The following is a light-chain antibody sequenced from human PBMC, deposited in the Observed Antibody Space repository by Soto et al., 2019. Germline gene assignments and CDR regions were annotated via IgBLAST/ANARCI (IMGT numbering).Light chain of an antibody. CDR3: QQYNNWPLT. V-gene: IGKV3-15*01. CDR1: QSVSSN. J-gene: IGKJ2*01. CDR2: GAS. Sequence: EIVMTQSPATLSLSPGERATLSCRASQSVSSNLAWYQQKPGQAPSFLIYGASTRATGIPARFSGSGSGTEFTLTISSLQSEDFAVYYCQQYNNWPLTFGQGTKLEIK.